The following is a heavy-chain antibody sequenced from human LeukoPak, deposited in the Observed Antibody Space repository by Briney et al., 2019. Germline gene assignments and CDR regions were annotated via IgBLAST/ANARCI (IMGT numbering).Heavy chain of an antibody. V-gene: IGHV3-7*03. CDR3: AKDRRVAVAGHFDY. J-gene: IGHJ4*02. Sequence: GGSLRLSCAASGFTFSSYWMSWVRQAPGKGLEWVANIKQDGSEKYYADSVKGRFTISRDNSKNTLYLQMNSLRAEDTAVYYCAKDRRVAVAGHFDYWGQGTLVTVSS. CDR2: IKQDGSEK. D-gene: IGHD6-19*01. CDR1: GFTFSSYW.